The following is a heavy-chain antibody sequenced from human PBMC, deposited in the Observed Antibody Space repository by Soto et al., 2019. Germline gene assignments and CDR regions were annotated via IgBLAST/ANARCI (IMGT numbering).Heavy chain of an antibody. CDR1: GFTFSSYG. D-gene: IGHD3-22*01. CDR3: ARGGGYYDSSGSPAPFDY. Sequence: PGGSLRLSCAASGFTFSSYGMHWVRQAPGKGLEWVAVIWYDGSNKYYADSVKGRFTISRDNSKNTLYLQMSSLRAEDTAVYYCARGGGYYDSSGSPAPFDYWGQGTLVTVYS. CDR2: IWYDGSNK. V-gene: IGHV3-33*01. J-gene: IGHJ4*02.